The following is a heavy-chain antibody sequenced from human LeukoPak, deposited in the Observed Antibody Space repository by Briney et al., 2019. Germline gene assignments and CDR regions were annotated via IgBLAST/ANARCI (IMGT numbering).Heavy chain of an antibody. Sequence: GGSLRLSCAASGFTFGDYAMHWVRQAPGKGLEWVSGISWNSDSIGYADSVKGRFTISRDNSKNTLYLQMNSLRAEDTAVYYCAKRIWSGSYLGAFDIWGQGTMVTVSS. V-gene: IGHV3-9*01. D-gene: IGHD1-26*01. J-gene: IGHJ3*02. CDR1: GFTFGDYA. CDR2: ISWNSDSI. CDR3: AKRIWSGSYLGAFDI.